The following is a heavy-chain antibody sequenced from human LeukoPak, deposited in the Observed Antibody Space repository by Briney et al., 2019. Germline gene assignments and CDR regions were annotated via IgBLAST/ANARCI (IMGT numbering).Heavy chain of an antibody. CDR3: ARIGAGSSRDY. D-gene: IGHD6-13*01. CDR2: IYGGGST. J-gene: IGHJ4*02. CDR1: GFTVSTNY. Sequence: GGSLRLSCAVSGFTVSTNYISWVRQAPGKGLEWVSVIYGGGSTYYADSVKGRFTISRDNSKNTVHLQMNSLRAEDTAVYYCARIGAGSSRDYWGQGTLVTVSS. V-gene: IGHV3-53*01.